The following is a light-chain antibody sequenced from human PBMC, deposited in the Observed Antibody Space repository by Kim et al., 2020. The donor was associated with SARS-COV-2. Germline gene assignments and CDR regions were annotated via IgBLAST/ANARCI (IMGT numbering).Light chain of an antibody. Sequence: VSPGESATLSCRASQSVTSNLAWYQQQPGQAPRLLIYGASTRATGIPGRFSGSGSGTDFTLTITSLQSEDFAVYSCQQYNDWPWTFGQGTKVDIK. CDR3: QQYNDWPWT. V-gene: IGKV3-15*01. J-gene: IGKJ1*01. CDR2: GAS. CDR1: QSVTSN.